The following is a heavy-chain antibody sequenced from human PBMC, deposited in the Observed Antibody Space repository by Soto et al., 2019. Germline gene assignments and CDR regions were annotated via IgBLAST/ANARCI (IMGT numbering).Heavy chain of an antibody. V-gene: IGHV3-48*01. CDR1: GFTFSSYS. CDR3: ARTAMVRGVIWDNWFDP. Sequence: GGSLRLSCAASGFTFSSYSMNWVRQAPGKGLEWVSYISSSSSTIYYADSVKGRFTISRDNAKNSLYLQMNSLRAEDTAVYYCARTAMVRGVIWDNWFDPWGQGTLVTVSS. CDR2: ISSSSSTI. J-gene: IGHJ5*02. D-gene: IGHD3-10*01.